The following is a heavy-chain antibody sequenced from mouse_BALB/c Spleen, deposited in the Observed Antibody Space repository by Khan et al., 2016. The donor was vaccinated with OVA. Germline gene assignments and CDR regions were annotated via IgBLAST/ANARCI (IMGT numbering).Heavy chain of an antibody. CDR3: TGGWFGVFAY. D-gene: IGHD1-1*02. J-gene: IGHJ3*01. Sequence: VQLQESGAELVRPGTSVKVSCKASGYAFTNYLIEWVKQRPGQGLEWIGVINPGSGGTNYNEKFKGKATLTADTSYSTAYMQLSSLTSDVSAVYFCTGGWFGVFAYWGQGTLVTVSA. CDR1: GYAFTNYL. CDR2: INPGSGGT. V-gene: IGHV1-54*01.